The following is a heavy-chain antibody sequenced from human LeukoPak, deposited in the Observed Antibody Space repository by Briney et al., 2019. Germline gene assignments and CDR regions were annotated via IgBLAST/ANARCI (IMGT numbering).Heavy chain of an antibody. CDR3: ARRDTVMVTNFDY. J-gene: IGHJ4*02. V-gene: IGHV4-34*01. Sequence: SETLSLTCAVYGGSFSNYFWSWIRQPPGKGLEWIGEINHSGSTNYNPSLKSRVTISVDTSKNQFSLKLSSVTASDTAVYYCARRDTVMVTNFDYWGQGTLVTVSS. CDR1: GGSFSNYF. CDR2: INHSGST. D-gene: IGHD5-18*01.